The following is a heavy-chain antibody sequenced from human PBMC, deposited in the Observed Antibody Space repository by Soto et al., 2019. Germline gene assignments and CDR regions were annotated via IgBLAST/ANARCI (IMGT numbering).Heavy chain of an antibody. Sequence: LSLTCTVSGGSINSNNYYWAWIRQPPGKGLAWIASIYYDGSTYYNPSLKSRVSISVDTSKNHFSLKLSSATAADTAVYYCAKVVVAATRHTDFDSWGQGTLVTVSS. D-gene: IGHD2-15*01. CDR1: GGSINSNNYY. CDR2: IYYDGST. J-gene: IGHJ4*02. CDR3: AKVVVAATRHTDFDS. V-gene: IGHV4-39*02.